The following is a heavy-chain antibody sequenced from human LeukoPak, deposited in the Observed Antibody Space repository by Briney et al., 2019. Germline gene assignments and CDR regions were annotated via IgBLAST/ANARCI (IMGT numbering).Heavy chain of an antibody. D-gene: IGHD3-22*01. CDR1: GYTFTGYY. J-gene: IGHJ4*02. CDR2: ISPNSGGT. CDR3: ASISDYYDSSGYSTYFDY. V-gene: IGHV1-2*06. Sequence: ASVKVSCKASGYTFTGYYMHWVRQAPGQGLEWMGRISPNSGGTNYAQKFQGRVTMTRDTSISTAYMELSRLRSDDTAVYYCASISDYYDSSGYSTYFDYWGQGTLVTVSS.